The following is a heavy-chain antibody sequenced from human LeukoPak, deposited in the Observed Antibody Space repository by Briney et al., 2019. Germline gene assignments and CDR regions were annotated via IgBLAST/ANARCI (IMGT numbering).Heavy chain of an antibody. V-gene: IGHV4-4*02. J-gene: IGHJ4*02. CDR1: GGSVTSTNW. D-gene: IGHD3-3*01. CDR3: AREGGFYRPLDY. CDR2: VHLDGRT. Sequence: SETLSLTCGVSGGSVTSTNWWTWVRPPPGKGLEWIGEVHLDGRTNCNPSLKSRLTMSVDLSENHVSLELTSVTAADTAVYYCAREGGFYRPLDYSGQGTLVTVSS.